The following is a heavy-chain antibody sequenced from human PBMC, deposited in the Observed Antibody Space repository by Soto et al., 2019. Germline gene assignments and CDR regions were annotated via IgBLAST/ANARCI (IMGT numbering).Heavy chain of an antibody. Sequence: ASVKVSCKTSGYTFTDHGIYWVRQAPGLGLEWVGWVSSYNGNTNYAYNLKDRVIMTTDASTSTAYMELRGLRSDDTAVYYCAREVEGSYSPADFWGQGTPVTVSS. J-gene: IGHJ4*02. CDR1: GYTFTDHG. V-gene: IGHV1-18*01. CDR2: VSSYNGNT. CDR3: AREVEGSYSPADF. D-gene: IGHD3-10*01.